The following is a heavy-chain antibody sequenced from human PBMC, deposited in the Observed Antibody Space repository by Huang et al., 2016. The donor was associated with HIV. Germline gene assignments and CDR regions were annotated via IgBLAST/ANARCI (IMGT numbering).Heavy chain of an antibody. CDR2: ISSTREDI. Sequence: VQLVESGGGLVKPGGSLRLSCAASGFTFGTYTMNWVRQAPGTRLEWVSSISSTREDINYADSVKGRVVISRDNARNLLYLQMNSLRAEDTATYYCARSRYYDISNYPEFWGRGVQVIVSS. D-gene: IGHD3-16*01. J-gene: IGHJ4*02. V-gene: IGHV3-21*02. CDR3: ARSRYYDISNYPEF. CDR1: GFTFGTYT.